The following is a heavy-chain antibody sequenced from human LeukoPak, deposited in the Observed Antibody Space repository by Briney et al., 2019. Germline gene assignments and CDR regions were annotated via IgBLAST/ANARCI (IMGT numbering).Heavy chain of an antibody. CDR2: IYHSGSI. D-gene: IGHD7-27*01. Sequence: QTSETLSLNCTVSGYSISNGYFWGWIRQPPGKGLECIGTIYHSGSIYYNPSLKGRVTISVDTSKNQFSLKLNSLTAADTAVYYCARAIRTGLGIGSFDGWGQGTLVTVPS. J-gene: IGHJ4*02. CDR3: ARAIRTGLGIGSFDG. CDR1: GYSISNGYF. V-gene: IGHV4-38-2*02.